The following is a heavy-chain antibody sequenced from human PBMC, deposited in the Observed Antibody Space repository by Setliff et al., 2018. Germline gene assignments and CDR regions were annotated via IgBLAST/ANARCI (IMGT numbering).Heavy chain of an antibody. CDR3: ASAGHSGSWFPFDAFHI. V-gene: IGHV3-21*01. J-gene: IGHJ3*02. D-gene: IGHD6-13*01. CDR1: GFTFSTHS. CDR2: ISRSSTYI. Sequence: KPSETLRLSCAASGFTFSTHSMNWVRQAPGKGLEWVSSISRSSTYIYYADSMKGRFTISRDNAKNSLYLQMNSLRAEDTAVYYCASAGHSGSWFPFDAFHIWGQGTMVTVSS.